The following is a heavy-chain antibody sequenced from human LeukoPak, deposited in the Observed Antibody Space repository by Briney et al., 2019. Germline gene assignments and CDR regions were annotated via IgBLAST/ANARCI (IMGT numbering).Heavy chain of an antibody. CDR2: ISYDGSNK. CDR3: ARGHCSSTSCYLGGYYYYGMDV. Sequence: GGSLRLSCAASVFTFSSYAVHCVREAPGKGLEGVADISYDGSNKYYADSVKGRFTISRDNSKNTLYLQMNSLRAEDTAVYYCARGHCSSTSCYLGGYYYYGMDVWGQGTTVTVSS. D-gene: IGHD2-2*01. CDR1: VFTFSSYA. J-gene: IGHJ6*02. V-gene: IGHV3-30-3*01.